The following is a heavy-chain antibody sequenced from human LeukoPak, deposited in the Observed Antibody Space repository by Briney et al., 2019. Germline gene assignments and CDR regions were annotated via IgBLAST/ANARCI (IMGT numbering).Heavy chain of an antibody. CDR2: IKQDGSEK. CDR1: GFTFSSYA. Sequence: GRSLRLSCAASGFTFSSYAMHWVRQAPGKGLEWVANIKQDGSEKYYVDSVKGRFTISRDNAKNSLYLQMNSLRAEGTAVYYCARGPASGWYGDYYYGMDVWGQGTTVTVSS. D-gene: IGHD6-19*01. CDR3: ARGPASGWYGDYYYGMDV. J-gene: IGHJ6*02. V-gene: IGHV3-7*01.